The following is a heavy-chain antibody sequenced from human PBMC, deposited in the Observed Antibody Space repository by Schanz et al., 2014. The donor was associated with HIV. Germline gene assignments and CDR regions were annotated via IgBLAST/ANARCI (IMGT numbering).Heavy chain of an antibody. Sequence: VQLVESGGGVVQPGGSLRLSCAASGFAFSNYAMSWVRQAPGKGLEWVANIKEDGSEKYHADSVKGRFTISRDNDKNSLFLQMESLRAEDTAVYYCARDGGEVWGQGTTVTVSS. CDR3: ARDGGEV. CDR2: IKEDGSEK. D-gene: IGHD3-16*01. CDR1: GFAFSNYA. V-gene: IGHV3-7*01. J-gene: IGHJ6*02.